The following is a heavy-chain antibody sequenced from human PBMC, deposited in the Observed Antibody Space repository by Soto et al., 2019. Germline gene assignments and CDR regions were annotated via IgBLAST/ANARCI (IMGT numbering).Heavy chain of an antibody. CDR1: GFTFSSYG. V-gene: IGHV3-33*01. J-gene: IGHJ3*02. CDR2: IWYDGSNK. CDR3: ARENRPLYYYDAPPRGLDI. Sequence: QVQLVESGGGVVQPGRSLRLSCAASGFTFSSYGMHWVRQAPGKGLEWVAVIWYDGSNKYYADSVKGRFTISRDNSKNTLYLQMNSLRAEDTAVYYCARENRPLYYYDAPPRGLDIWGQGTMVTVSS. D-gene: IGHD3-22*01.